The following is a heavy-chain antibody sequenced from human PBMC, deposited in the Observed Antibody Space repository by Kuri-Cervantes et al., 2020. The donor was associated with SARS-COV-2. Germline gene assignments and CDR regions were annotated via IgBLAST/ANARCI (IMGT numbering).Heavy chain of an antibody. D-gene: IGHD2-2*02. J-gene: IGHJ5*02. CDR2: IIPIFGTA. V-gene: IGHV1-69*13. CDR3: ARSSKGRPGYCSSTSCYIGGGWFDP. CDR1: GYTFTGYY. Sequence: SVKVSCKASGYTFTGYYMHWVRQAPGQGLEWMGRIIPIFGTANYAQKFQGRVTITADESTSTAYMELSSLRSEDTAVYYCARSSKGRPGYCSSTSCYIGGGWFDPWGQGTLVTVSS.